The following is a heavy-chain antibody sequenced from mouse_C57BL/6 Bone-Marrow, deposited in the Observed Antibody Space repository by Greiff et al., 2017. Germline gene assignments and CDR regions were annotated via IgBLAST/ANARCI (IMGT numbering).Heavy chain of an antibody. CDR1: GYTFTSYG. Sequence: QVQLKQSGAELARPGASVKLSCKASGYTFTSYGISWVKQRTGQGLEWIGEIYPRSGNTYYNEKFKGKATLTADKSSSTAYMELRSLTSEDSAVYFCARGNYDYDGFLLYAMDYWGQGTSVTVSS. CDR2: IYPRSGNT. J-gene: IGHJ4*01. CDR3: ARGNYDYDGFLLYAMDY. V-gene: IGHV1-81*01. D-gene: IGHD2-4*01.